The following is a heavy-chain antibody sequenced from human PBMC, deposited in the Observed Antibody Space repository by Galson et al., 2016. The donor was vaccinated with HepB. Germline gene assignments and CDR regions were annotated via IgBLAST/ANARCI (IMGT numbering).Heavy chain of an antibody. Sequence: SLRLSCATSGFTFSGYGMHWVRQAPGKGLEWVAVIWSDGSNKYYADSVEGRFTICRDNSKNTLYLQMNSLRAEDTAVYYCAREASDAFDIWGQGTMVTVSS. CDR1: GFTFSGYG. CDR3: AREASDAFDI. CDR2: IWSDGSNK. V-gene: IGHV3-33*01. J-gene: IGHJ3*02.